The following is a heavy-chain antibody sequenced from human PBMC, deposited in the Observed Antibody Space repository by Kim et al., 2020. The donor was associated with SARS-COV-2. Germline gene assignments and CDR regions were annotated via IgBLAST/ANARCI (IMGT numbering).Heavy chain of an antibody. D-gene: IGHD6-19*01. CDR1: GYTFTSYY. V-gene: IGHV1-46*01. CDR2: INPSDGST. Sequence: ASVKVSCKASGYTFTSYYMHWVRQAPGQGLEWMGIINPSDGSTSYAQKFQGRVTMTRDTSTSTVYMELSSLRSEDTAVYYCATRGGIAVADDYYYYGMDVWGQGTTVTVSS. CDR3: ATRGGIAVADDYYYYGMDV. J-gene: IGHJ6*02.